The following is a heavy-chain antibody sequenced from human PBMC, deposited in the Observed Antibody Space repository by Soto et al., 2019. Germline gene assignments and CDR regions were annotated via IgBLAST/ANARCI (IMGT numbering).Heavy chain of an antibody. CDR3: ARDCSGGTCYPGMDV. J-gene: IGHJ6*02. Sequence: GGSLRLSCAASGFTFSDFTINWVRQAPGKGLEWVSSISGSSYIFYSDSLRGRFTISRDNARNSVYLQINSLRAEDTAVYHCARDCSGGTCYPGMDVWGQGTTVTVSS. D-gene: IGHD2-15*01. CDR1: GFTFSDFT. CDR2: ISGSSYI. V-gene: IGHV3-21*01.